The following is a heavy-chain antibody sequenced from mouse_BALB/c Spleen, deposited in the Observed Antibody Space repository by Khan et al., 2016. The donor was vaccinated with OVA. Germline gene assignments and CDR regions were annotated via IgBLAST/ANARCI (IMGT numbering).Heavy chain of an antibody. D-gene: IGHD2-14*01. J-gene: IGHJ2*01. CDR1: GYSISSDYA. V-gene: IGHV3-2*02. Sequence: EVQLQESGPGLVKPSQSLSLTCTVTGYSISSDYAWTWIRQFPGNKLEWMGYIDYSGTTSYNPSLKSRISITRDTSKNQFFLQLNSVTTEDTATFYCASSRFYSMYSFFDYWGQGTTLTVSS. CDR3: ASSRFYSMYSFFDY. CDR2: IDYSGTT.